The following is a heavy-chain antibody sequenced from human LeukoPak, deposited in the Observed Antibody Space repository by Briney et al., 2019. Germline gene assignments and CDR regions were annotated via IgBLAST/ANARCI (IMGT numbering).Heavy chain of an antibody. J-gene: IGHJ3*02. Sequence: LSETLSLTCTVSGGSISSYYWSWIRQPAGTGLEWIGRIYTSGSTNYNPSLKRRVTMSVDTSKNQFSLKLSSVTAADTAVYYCARVLLWFGELFDAFDIWGQGTMVTVSS. CDR3: ARVLLWFGELFDAFDI. D-gene: IGHD3-10*01. CDR1: GGSISSYY. V-gene: IGHV4-4*07. CDR2: IYTSGST.